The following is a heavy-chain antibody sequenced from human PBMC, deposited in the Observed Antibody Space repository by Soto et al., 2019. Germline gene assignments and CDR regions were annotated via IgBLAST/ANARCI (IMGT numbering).Heavy chain of an antibody. V-gene: IGHV1-69*12. J-gene: IGHJ5*01. CDR1: GGIFSDYA. Sequence: QVQLVQSGGEVRKPGTSVKVSCRASGGIFSDYAISWVRQAPGQGLEWVGGIVPKYGTAKYARKFEDRVTLXAXELSSTVYMEMNGLRSEDTALYYCARDMLSSLVVETPHLFESWGQGTRLTVSS. CDR3: ARDMLSSLVVETPHLFES. CDR2: IVPKYGTA. D-gene: IGHD2-21*01.